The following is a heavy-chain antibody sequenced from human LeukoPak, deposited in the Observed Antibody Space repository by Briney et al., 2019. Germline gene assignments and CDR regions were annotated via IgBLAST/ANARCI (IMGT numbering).Heavy chain of an antibody. CDR2: ISSSGSTI. Sequence: KTGGSLRLSCAASGLTFSDYYMTWIRQAPGKGLEWVSYISSSGSTIYYADSVKGRFTISRDNAKNSLYLQMNSLRAEDTAVYYCAGGMTTVTRGYWGQGTLVTVSS. J-gene: IGHJ4*02. CDR3: AGGMTTVTRGY. CDR1: GLTFSDYY. V-gene: IGHV3-11*04. D-gene: IGHD4-17*01.